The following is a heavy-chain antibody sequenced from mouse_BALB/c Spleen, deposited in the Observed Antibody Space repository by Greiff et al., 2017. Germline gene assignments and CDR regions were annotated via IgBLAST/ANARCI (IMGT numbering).Heavy chain of an antibody. V-gene: IGHV5-17*02. CDR2: ISSGSSTI. CDR3: ARDDGDYFDD. CDR1: GFTFSSFG. Sequence: EVQLVESGGGLVQPGGSRKLSCAASGFTFSSFGMHWVRQAPEKGLEWVAYISSGSSTIYYADTVKGRFTISRDNPKNTLFLQMTSLRSEDTAMYYCARDDGDYFDDWGQGTTLTVSS. J-gene: IGHJ2*01. D-gene: IGHD1-2*01.